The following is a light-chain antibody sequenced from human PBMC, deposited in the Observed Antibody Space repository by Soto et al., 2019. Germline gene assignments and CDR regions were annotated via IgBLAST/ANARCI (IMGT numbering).Light chain of an antibody. V-gene: IGKV3-20*01. CDR3: QQYGSSPGT. Sequence: DMVLTQSPGTLSLSPGERATLSCRASQSLTSVFLAWYQHKPGQAPRLLIYGASSRTTGIPDRFCGSGSCTDFTLTISRLEPEDFAVYYCQQYGSSPGTFGPGTKVDIK. J-gene: IGKJ1*01. CDR2: GAS. CDR1: QSLTSVF.